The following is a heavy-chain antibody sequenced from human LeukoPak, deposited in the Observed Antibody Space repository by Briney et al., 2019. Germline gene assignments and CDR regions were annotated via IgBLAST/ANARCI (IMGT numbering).Heavy chain of an antibody. CDR3: ARVPAIIYVETYFDY. CDR2: TKQDGSDK. V-gene: IGHV3-7*01. Sequence: GGSLRLSCAASGFTFSSYWMSWVRQAPGKGLEWVANTKQDGSDKYYVDSVKGRFTISRDNAKNSLYLQMNSLRAEGTAVYYCARVPAIIYVETYFDYWGQGTLVTVSS. J-gene: IGHJ4*02. CDR1: GFTFSSYW. D-gene: IGHD2-21*02.